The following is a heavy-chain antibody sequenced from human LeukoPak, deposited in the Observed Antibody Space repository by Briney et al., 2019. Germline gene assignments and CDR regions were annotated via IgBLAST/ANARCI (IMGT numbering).Heavy chain of an antibody. V-gene: IGHV3-49*04. J-gene: IGHJ4*02. CDR1: GFTFNIYA. CDR2: IRSKAYGGTT. D-gene: IGHD3-22*01. CDR3: TRDKWTYYYDSSGYSNY. Sequence: GGSLRLSCAASGFTFNIYAMSWVRQAPGKGLEWVGFIRSKAYGGTTEYAASVKGRFTISRDDSKSIAYLQMNSLKTEDTAVYYCTRDKWTYYYDSSGYSNYWGQGTLVTVSS.